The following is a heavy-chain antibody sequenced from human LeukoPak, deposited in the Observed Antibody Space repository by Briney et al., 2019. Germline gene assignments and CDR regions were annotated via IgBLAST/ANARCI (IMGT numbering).Heavy chain of an antibody. Sequence: GRSLRLSCAASGFTFDDYAMHWVRQAPGKGLEWVSGISWNSGSIGYADSVKGRFTISRDNSKNTLYLQMNSLRAEDTAVYYCARQGGAMGLYYYYYGMDVWGQGTTVTVSS. D-gene: IGHD5-18*01. CDR1: GFTFDDYA. J-gene: IGHJ6*02. CDR3: ARQGGAMGLYYYYYGMDV. CDR2: ISWNSGSI. V-gene: IGHV3-9*01.